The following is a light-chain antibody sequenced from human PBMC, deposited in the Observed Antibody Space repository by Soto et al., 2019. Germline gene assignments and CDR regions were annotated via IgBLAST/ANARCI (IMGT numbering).Light chain of an antibody. CDR3: QQYYSYPRT. V-gene: IGKV1-5*03. CDR1: QSISSW. J-gene: IGKJ1*01. Sequence: DIQMTQSPSTLPASVGDRVTITCRASQSISSWLAWYQHKPGKAPNLLIYKASNLENGVPSRVSGSGSGTEVTLTISSLQPDDFATYYCQQYYSYPRTFGQGTKVEI. CDR2: KAS.